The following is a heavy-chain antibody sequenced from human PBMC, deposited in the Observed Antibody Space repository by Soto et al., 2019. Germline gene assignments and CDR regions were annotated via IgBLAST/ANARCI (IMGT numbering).Heavy chain of an antibody. V-gene: IGHV1-18*01. J-gene: IGHJ6*02. Sequence: GASVKVSCKASGYTFTRYGISWVRQAPGQGLEWMGWISGYNGDTNYAQKFQDRVSMTIDTSTGTAYMELRSLTSDDTAIYYCAKNGQPTYYYYGLDVWGQGTKVTVS. CDR1: GYTFTRYG. CDR3: AKNGQPTYYYYGLDV. D-gene: IGHD2-8*01. CDR2: ISGYNGDT.